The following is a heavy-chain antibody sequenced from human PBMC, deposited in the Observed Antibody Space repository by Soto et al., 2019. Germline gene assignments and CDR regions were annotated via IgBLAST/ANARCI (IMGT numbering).Heavy chain of an antibody. J-gene: IGHJ4*02. V-gene: IGHV4-39*01. CDR2: IYYSGST. CDR3: ARRLDYSSSSFDY. CDR1: GGSISSSSYY. D-gene: IGHD6-6*01. Sequence: SETLSLTCTVSGGSISSSSYYWGWIRQPPGKGLEWIGSIYYSGSTYYNPSLKSQFTISVDTPKNQFSLKLSSVTAADTAVYYCARRLDYSSSSFDYWGQGTLVTVSS.